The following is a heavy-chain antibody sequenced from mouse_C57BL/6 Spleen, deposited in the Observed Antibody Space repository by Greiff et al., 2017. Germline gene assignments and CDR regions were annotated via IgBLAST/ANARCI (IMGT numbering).Heavy chain of an antibody. CDR2: ISYDGSN. V-gene: IGHV3-6*01. J-gene: IGHJ3*01. D-gene: IGHD2-4*01. CDR1: GYSITSGYY. Sequence: DVKLQESGPGLVKPSQSLSLTCSVTGYSITSGYYWNWIRQFPGNKLEWMGYISYDGSNNYNPSIKNRISLTLDTPKNQFFLKLNSVTTEDTATYYCANYDYSAWFAYWGQGTLVTVSA. CDR3: ANYDYSAWFAY.